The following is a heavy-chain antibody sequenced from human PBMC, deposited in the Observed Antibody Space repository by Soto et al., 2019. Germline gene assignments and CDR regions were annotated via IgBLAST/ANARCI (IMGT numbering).Heavy chain of an antibody. CDR3: ARGRRYAVGITGTRKKLRKEYWFDP. CDR2: INHSGST. V-gene: IGHV4-34*01. D-gene: IGHD1-7*01. Sequence: PSETLSLTCAVYGGSFSGYYWSWIRQPPGKGLEWIGEINHSGSTNYNPSLKSRVTISVDTSKNQFSLKLSSVTAADTAVYYCARGRRYAVGITGTRKKLRKEYWFDPWGQGTLVTVSS. CDR1: GGSFSGYY. J-gene: IGHJ5*02.